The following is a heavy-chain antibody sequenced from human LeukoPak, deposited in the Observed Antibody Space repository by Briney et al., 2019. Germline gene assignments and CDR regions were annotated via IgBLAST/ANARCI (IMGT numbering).Heavy chain of an antibody. V-gene: IGHV1-8*01. CDR3: ARGYKVLRFLEWQRGYYFDY. CDR2: MNPNSGNT. J-gene: IGHJ4*02. Sequence: ASVKVSCKASGYTFTSYDINWVRQATGQGLEWMGWMNPNSGNTGYAQKFQGRVTMTRNTSISTAYMELSSLRSEDTAVYYCARGYKVLRFLEWQRGYYFDYWGQGTLVTVPS. CDR1: GYTFTSYD. D-gene: IGHD3-3*01.